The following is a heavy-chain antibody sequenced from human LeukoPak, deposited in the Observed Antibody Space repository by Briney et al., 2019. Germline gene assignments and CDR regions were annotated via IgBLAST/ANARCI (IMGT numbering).Heavy chain of an antibody. CDR2: IYHSGNT. J-gene: IGHJ4*02. Sequence: PSQTLSLTCTVSGVSITSGSYYWSWIRQPPGKGLEWIGSIYHSGNTYYNPSLKSRVTISVDTSKNQFSLKLSSVTAADTAVYYCARGGRQYGSGSSFDYWGQGTLVTVSS. CDR3: ARGGRQYGSGSSFDY. V-gene: IGHV4-39*07. CDR1: GVSITSGSYY. D-gene: IGHD3-10*01.